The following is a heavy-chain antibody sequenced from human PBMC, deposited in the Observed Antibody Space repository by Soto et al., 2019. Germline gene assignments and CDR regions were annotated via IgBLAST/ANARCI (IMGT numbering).Heavy chain of an antibody. CDR1: GFTFSSYG. Sequence: QVQLVESGGGVVQPGRSLRLSCAASGFTFSSYGMHWVRQAPGKGLEWVAVISYDGSNKYYADSVKGRFTISRDNSKNTLYLQMNSLRAEDTAVYYCASFSIVDYWGQGTLVTVSS. V-gene: IGHV3-30*03. D-gene: IGHD3-3*02. CDR3: ASFSIVDY. CDR2: ISYDGSNK. J-gene: IGHJ4*02.